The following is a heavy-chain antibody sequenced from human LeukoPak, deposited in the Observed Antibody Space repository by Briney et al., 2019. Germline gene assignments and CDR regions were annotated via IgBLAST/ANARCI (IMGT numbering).Heavy chain of an antibody. J-gene: IGHJ4*02. Sequence: PSETLSLTCTVSGGSISSYYWSWIRQPPGKGLEWIGYMYYRGNTNYDPSLKSRVTISIDTPNNQFSLRLSSVTAADTAVYYCATGVHGIAAAGDYYFDYWGQGTLVTVSS. CDR3: ATGVHGIAAAGDYYFDY. D-gene: IGHD6-13*01. V-gene: IGHV4-59*01. CDR1: GGSISSYY. CDR2: MYYRGNT.